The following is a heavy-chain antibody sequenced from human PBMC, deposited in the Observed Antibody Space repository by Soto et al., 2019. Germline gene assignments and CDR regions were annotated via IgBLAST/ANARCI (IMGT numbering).Heavy chain of an antibody. V-gene: IGHV3-30*18. CDR1: GFTFSAYG. Sequence: GGSLRLSCEVAGFTFSAYGMHWVRQAPGKGLEWVAAISHDGTNKNYGDSVKGRFTISRDNSKKTLYLQMNSLRPEDTALYYCAKDEYYYSRSGYYIFDSWGQGTLVTVSS. D-gene: IGHD3-22*01. J-gene: IGHJ4*02. CDR3: AKDEYYYSRSGYYIFDS. CDR2: ISHDGTNK.